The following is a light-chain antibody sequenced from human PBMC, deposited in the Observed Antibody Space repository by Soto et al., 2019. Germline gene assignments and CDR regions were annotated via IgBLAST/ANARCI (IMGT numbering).Light chain of an antibody. V-gene: IGLV2-14*01. J-gene: IGLJ2*01. CDR2: DVS. CDR1: SSDVGGYNY. CDR3: SSYTSSSTLVV. Sequence: QSVLTQPASVSGSPGQSITISCTGTSSDVGGYNYVSWYQQHPGKAPKLMIYDVSNRPSGVSNRFSGSKSGNTASLTISGLQAEDEADYYCSSYTSSSTLVVFGGWTQLTVL.